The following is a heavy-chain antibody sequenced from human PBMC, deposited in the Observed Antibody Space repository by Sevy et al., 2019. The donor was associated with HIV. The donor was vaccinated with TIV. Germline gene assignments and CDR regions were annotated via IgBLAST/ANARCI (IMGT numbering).Heavy chain of an antibody. V-gene: IGHV4-31*03. CDR2: IYYTGST. D-gene: IGHD5-12*01. Sequence: SETLSLTCTVSGASMRSGTYYWSWIRQHPGKGLESIGYIYYTGSTYYNPSLKSRVIISLDASKNQFSLKLSSVTAADTAVYYCARGRLIVARERWFDPWGQGTLVTVSS. CDR3: ARGRLIVARERWFDP. J-gene: IGHJ5*02. CDR1: GASMRSGTYY.